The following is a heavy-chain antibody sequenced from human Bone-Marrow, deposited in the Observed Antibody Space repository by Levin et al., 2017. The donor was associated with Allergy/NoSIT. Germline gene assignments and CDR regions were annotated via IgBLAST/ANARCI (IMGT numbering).Heavy chain of an antibody. D-gene: IGHD2-15*01. CDR1: GYTFSSYD. CDR2: MNPNSGNT. V-gene: IGHV1-8*01. Sequence: GASVKVSCKASGYTFSSYDINWVRQATGQGLEWMGWMNPNSGNTGYAQKFQGRVTMTRNTSISTAYMELSSLRSEDTAVYYCAKRKGYCSDGSCYYFDYWGQGALVTVSS. J-gene: IGHJ4*02. CDR3: AKRKGYCSDGSCYYFDY.